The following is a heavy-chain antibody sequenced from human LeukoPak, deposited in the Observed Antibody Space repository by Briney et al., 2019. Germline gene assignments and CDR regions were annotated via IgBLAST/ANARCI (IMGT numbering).Heavy chain of an antibody. D-gene: IGHD6-6*01. V-gene: IGHV1-2*06. CDR3: ARDVLAARPLVGWFDP. CDR2: INPNSGGT. Sequence: GASVKVSCKASGYTFTGYYMHWVRQAPGQGLEWMGRINPNSGGTNYAQKFQGRVTMTRDTSISTAYMELSRLRSDDTAVYYCARDVLAARPLVGWFDPWGQGTLVTVSS. J-gene: IGHJ5*02. CDR1: GYTFTGYY.